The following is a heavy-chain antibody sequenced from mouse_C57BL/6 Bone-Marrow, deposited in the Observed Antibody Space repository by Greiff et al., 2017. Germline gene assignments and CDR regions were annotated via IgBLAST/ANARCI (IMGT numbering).Heavy chain of an antibody. CDR2: IDPGSGST. CDR1: GYTFTSYW. CDR3: ARTYYSNCWVFDV. V-gene: IGHV1-55*01. Sequence: QVQLQQPGAELVKPGASVKMSCKASGYTFTSYWIPWVKQRPGQGLEWIGDIDPGSGSTNYNAKFKSKATLTVDTSSSTAYMQRSSLTSEDSAVYYCARTYYSNCWVFDVWGTGATVTVSS. D-gene: IGHD2-5*01. J-gene: IGHJ1*03.